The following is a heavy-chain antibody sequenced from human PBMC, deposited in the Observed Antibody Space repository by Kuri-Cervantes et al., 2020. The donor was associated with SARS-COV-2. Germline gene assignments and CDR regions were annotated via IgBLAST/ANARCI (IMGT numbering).Heavy chain of an antibody. Sequence: SGPTLVQPTQILTLPCTFSGFSLSTSGVGVGWIRQPPGEALEWLALIYWDDDKRYSPSLKCRLTISNDTTKSQVVLTMTNMDPVDTATYYCARIKVHGGNYYGMDVWGQGTTVTVSS. CDR3: ARIKVHGGNYYGMDV. V-gene: IGHV2-5*02. D-gene: IGHD2-15*01. CDR1: GFSLSTSGVG. J-gene: IGHJ6*02. CDR2: IYWDDDK.